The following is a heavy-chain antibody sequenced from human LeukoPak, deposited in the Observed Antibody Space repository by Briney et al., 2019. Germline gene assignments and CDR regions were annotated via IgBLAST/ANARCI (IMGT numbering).Heavy chain of an antibody. D-gene: IGHD6-19*01. CDR3: ARDEEVAGTNPGYYYYYGMDV. CDR2: ISSSSSYI. CDR1: GFTFSSYS. J-gene: IGHJ6*02. Sequence: GGSLRLSCAASGFTFSSYSMNWVRQAPGKGLEWVSSISSSSSYIYYADSVKGRFTISRDNAKNSLYLQMNSLRAEDTAVYYCARDEEVAGTNPGYYYYYGMDVWSQGTTVTVSS. V-gene: IGHV3-21*01.